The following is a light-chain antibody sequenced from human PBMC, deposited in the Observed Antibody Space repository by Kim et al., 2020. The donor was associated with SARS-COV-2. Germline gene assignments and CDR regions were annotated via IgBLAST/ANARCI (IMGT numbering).Light chain of an antibody. CDR2: SAS. V-gene: IGKV3-11*01. J-gene: IGKJ2*01. CDR1: QGIGFS. Sequence: SLSPGESATFPCRASQGIGFSLGCYQHKPGQAPRLLIYSASMRATGIPARFSASGYGTDFTLTISSLEPEDSAVYYCHQRNRWPDTFGQGTKLEI. CDR3: HQRNRWPDT.